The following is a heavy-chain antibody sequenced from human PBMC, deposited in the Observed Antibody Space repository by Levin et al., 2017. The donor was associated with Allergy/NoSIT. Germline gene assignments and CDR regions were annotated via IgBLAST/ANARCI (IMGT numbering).Heavy chain of an antibody. V-gene: IGHV3-30*18. J-gene: IGHJ3*01. D-gene: IGHD2-15*01. CDR2: IVFDGNDQ. CDR3: AKRGYCSGNTCQSHDAIDV. CDR1: GFQFSLYG. Sequence: SCAASGFQFSLYGMHWVRQAPGKGLEWVALIVFDGNDQYYADSVKGRFTISRDNSKNTLYLQMSSLRENVTAIYYCAKRGYCSGNTCQSHDAIDVWGQGTLVIVSS.